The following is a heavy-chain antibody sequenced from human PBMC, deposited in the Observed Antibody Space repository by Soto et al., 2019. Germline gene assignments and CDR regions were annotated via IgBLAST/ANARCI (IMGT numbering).Heavy chain of an antibody. J-gene: IGHJ4*02. V-gene: IGHV1-18*01. D-gene: IGHD3-10*01. CDR1: GYSFTTYG. CDR3: VRDLNGDFYY. Sequence: QVQLVQSGAEVRQPGASVKVSCKASGYSFTTYGMRWVRQAPGQGLEYMGWINGYGHGAKYVQRCQGRFSMTTATSTNTVYMDLRSLTSDDTAVYYCVRDLNGDFYYWGQGTVVIVSP. CDR2: INGYGHGA.